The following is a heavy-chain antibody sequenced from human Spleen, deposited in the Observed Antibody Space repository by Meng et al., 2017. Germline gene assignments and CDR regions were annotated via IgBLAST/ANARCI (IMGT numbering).Heavy chain of an antibody. J-gene: IGHJ4*02. D-gene: IGHD4-11*01. Sequence: QGHLQQWGAGLLKPSQTLSLPCVVSGGSFSDYYWSWIRQPPGKGLEWIGEINHSGSTNYNPSLESRATIPVDTSQNNLSLKLSSVTAADSAVYYCARGPTTMAHDFDYWGQGTLVTVSS. CDR1: GGSFSDYY. V-gene: IGHV4-34*01. CDR2: INHSGST. CDR3: ARGPTTMAHDFDY.